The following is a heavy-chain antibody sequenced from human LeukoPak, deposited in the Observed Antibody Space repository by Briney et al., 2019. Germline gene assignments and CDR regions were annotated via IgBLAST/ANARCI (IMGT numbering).Heavy chain of an antibody. CDR3: AKGPLRGTAAAIDY. J-gene: IGHJ4*02. D-gene: IGHD2-2*01. CDR2: ISYDGRNI. Sequence: GKSLRLSCAASGFTFNNYGMHWVRQAPGKGLEWVAVISYDGRNIHYPDSVKGRFTVSRDISTDTLWLQMDSLRTEDTAVYYCAKGPLRGTAAAIDYWGQGTLVTVSS. CDR1: GFTFNNYG. V-gene: IGHV3-30*18.